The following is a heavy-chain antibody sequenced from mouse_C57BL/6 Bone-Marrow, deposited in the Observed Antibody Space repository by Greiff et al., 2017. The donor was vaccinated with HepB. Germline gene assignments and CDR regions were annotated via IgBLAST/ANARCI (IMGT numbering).Heavy chain of an antibody. CDR1: GYTFTSYW. D-gene: IGHD1-1*01. J-gene: IGHJ3*01. Sequence: VQLQQPGAELVKPGASVKLSCKASGYTFTSYWMHWVKQSPGQGLEWIGMIHPNSGSTNYNEKFKSKATLTVDKSSSTAYMQLSSLTSEDSAVYYCASPTVVAPEFAYWGQGTLVTVSA. CDR3: ASPTVVAPEFAY. CDR2: IHPNSGST. V-gene: IGHV1-64*01.